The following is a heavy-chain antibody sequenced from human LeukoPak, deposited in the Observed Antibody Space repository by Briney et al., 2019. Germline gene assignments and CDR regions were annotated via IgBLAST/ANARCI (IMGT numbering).Heavy chain of an antibody. V-gene: IGHV1-46*01. Sequence: ASVKVSCKASGYTFTSYYMHWVRQAPGQGLEWMGIINPSGGITNYAQKFQGRVTMTRDMSTSTVYMELSSLRSEDTAVYYCARVSVGATMLAYFDYWGQGTLVTVSP. D-gene: IGHD1-26*01. CDR3: ARVSVGATMLAYFDY. CDR1: GYTFTSYY. J-gene: IGHJ4*02. CDR2: INPSGGIT.